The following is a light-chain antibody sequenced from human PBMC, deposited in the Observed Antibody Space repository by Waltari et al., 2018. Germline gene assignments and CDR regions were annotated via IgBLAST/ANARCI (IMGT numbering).Light chain of an antibody. J-gene: IGKJ1*01. V-gene: IGKV3-20*01. Sequence: MVLTQSPGTLSLSTGERATISCRASQSVSRSLAWYQQKPGQAPKLLIYGASTRATGIPDRFTGSGSGTDFSLTISSLEPEDFAIYFCQHYVRLPATFGQGTKVEIK. CDR2: GAS. CDR3: QHYVRLPAT. CDR1: QSVSRS.